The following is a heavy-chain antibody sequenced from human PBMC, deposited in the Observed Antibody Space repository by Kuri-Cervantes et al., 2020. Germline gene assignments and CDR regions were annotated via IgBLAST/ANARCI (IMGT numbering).Heavy chain of an antibody. J-gene: IGHJ6*02. V-gene: IGHV4-59*01. D-gene: IGHD3-3*01. CDR1: GGSISSYY. CDR2: IYYSGST. CDR3: ARGEGVYDFCSGHYAAGGMDV. Sequence: SETLSLTCTVSGGSISSYYWSWIRQPPGKGLEWTGYIYYSGSTNYNPSLKSRVTISVDTSKNQFSLKLSSVTAADTAVYYCARGEGVYDFCSGHYAAGGMDVWGQGTTVTVSS.